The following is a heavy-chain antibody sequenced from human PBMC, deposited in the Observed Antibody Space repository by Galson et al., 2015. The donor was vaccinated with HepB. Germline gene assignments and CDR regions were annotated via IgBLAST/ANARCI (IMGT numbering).Heavy chain of an antibody. CDR3: ARISTTYNYLDD. J-gene: IGHJ4*02. Sequence: PALVKPTQTLTLTCTFSGVSLTTHGERVTWIRQAPGKALEWLARIDWDDDKYYSSSLRTRLTISKDTSKNHVALTMTNMDPVDTATYYCARISTTYNYLDDWGPVILVTVSA. CDR1: GVSLTTHGER. V-gene: IGHV2-70*04. CDR2: IDWDDDK. D-gene: IGHD1-1*01.